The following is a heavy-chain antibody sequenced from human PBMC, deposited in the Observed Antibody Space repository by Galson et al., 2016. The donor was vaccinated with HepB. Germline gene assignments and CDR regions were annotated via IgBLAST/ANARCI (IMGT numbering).Heavy chain of an antibody. CDR3: AKDRGDYIWGTYRYTFDAFDV. D-gene: IGHD3-16*02. CDR2: ITSSSSYI. V-gene: IGHV3-21*03. CDR1: GFTFNTYN. J-gene: IGHJ3*01. Sequence: SLRLSCAASGFTFNTYNMNWVRQTPGKGLELVSSITSSSSYIYYTDSVKGRFTISRDNAKNSLYLQMNSLRAEDTAIYYCAKDRGDYIWGTYRYTFDAFDVWGQGTVVAVSS.